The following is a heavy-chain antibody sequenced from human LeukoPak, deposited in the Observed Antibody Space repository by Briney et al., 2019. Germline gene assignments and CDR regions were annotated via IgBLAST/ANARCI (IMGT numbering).Heavy chain of an antibody. D-gene: IGHD6-13*01. CDR1: GGSISSYY. Sequence: SETPSLTCTVSGGSISSYYWSWIRQPPGKGLEWIGYIYYSGSTNYNPSLKSRVTISVDTSKNQFSLKLSSVTAADTAVYYCAREDSSSWSGGYFDYWGQGTLVTVSS. CDR2: IYYSGST. CDR3: AREDSSSWSGGYFDY. V-gene: IGHV4-59*01. J-gene: IGHJ4*02.